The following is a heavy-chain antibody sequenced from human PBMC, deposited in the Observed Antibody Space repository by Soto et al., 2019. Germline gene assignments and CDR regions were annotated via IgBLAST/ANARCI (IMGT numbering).Heavy chain of an antibody. D-gene: IGHD6-13*01. V-gene: IGHV3-48*01. CDR2: ISSSSSTI. CDR3: AKRSGSTSSWYLFDL. J-gene: IGHJ3*01. Sequence: PGGSLRLSCAASGFTFSTYSMNWVRQAPGKGLEWVSYISSSSSTIYYADFVKGRFTISRDNANNTLYLHMNSLRADDTAVYYCAKRSGSTSSWYLFDLWGQGTVVTVSS. CDR1: GFTFSTYS.